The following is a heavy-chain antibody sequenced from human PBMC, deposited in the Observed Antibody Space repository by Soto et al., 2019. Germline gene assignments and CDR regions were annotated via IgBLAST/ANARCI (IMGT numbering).Heavy chain of an antibody. V-gene: IGHV4-4*02. D-gene: IGHD3-10*01. CDR3: ASELWFGDFGFGRQFDP. CDR1: GDSISSSNW. Sequence: QVQLQESGPGLVKPSGTLSLTCAVSGDSISSSNWWSWVRQPPGKGLEWIGEIYHSGSTNYNPSLKSRVTISVDKSQNQCSLKLSSVTAAYTAVYYCASELWFGDFGFGRQFDPWGQGTMVTVSS. J-gene: IGHJ5*02. CDR2: IYHSGST.